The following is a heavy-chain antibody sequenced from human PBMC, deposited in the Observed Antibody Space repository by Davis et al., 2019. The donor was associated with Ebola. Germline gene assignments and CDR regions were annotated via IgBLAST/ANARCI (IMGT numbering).Heavy chain of an antibody. V-gene: IGHV3-23*01. J-gene: IGHJ4*02. CDR1: GFTFSSYA. D-gene: IGHD1-26*01. CDR2: ISGSGGST. CDR3: AKVKIGWELLRDYYFDY. Sequence: GESLKISCAASGFTFSSYAMSWVRQAPGKGLEWVSAISGSGGSTYYADSVKGRFTISRDNSKNTLYLQMNSLRAEDTAVYYCAKVKIGWELLRDYYFDYWGQGTLVTVSS.